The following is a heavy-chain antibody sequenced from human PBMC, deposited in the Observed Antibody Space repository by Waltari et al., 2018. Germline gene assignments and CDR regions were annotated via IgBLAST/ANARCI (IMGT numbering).Heavy chain of an antibody. D-gene: IGHD5-12*01. CDR1: GYRFTNYW. CDR2: IYPGDSET. J-gene: IGHJ3*01. Sequence: EVQLVQSGAEVKKPGESLKISCKGSGYRFTNYWIGWVRQMPGKGLESLGIIYPGDSETRFNPSFQGQVTISVDKSITTAYLQWSSLKASDTAMYYCARRERGDGYTGAFDVWGQGTMVTVSS. V-gene: IGHV5-51*01. CDR3: ARRERGDGYTGAFDV.